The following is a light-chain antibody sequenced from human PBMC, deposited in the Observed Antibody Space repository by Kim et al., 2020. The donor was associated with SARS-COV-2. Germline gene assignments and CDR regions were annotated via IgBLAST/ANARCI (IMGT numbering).Light chain of an antibody. CDR3: NTRDRSSNLWV. CDR1: SRRSYY. J-gene: IGLJ3*02. Sequence: ALGQTVRITFQGDSRRSYYASWYQQKPGQAPVLVIYGKNNRPSGIPDRFSGSSSGNTASLTITGAQAEDEADYYSNTRDRSSNLWVFGGGTQLTVL. CDR2: GKN. V-gene: IGLV3-19*01.